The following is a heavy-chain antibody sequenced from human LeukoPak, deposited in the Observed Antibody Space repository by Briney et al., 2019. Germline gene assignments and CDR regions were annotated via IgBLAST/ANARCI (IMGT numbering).Heavy chain of an antibody. CDR1: GFIFSNYA. D-gene: IGHD3-9*01. J-gene: IGHJ4*02. CDR3: AKWGDYDILTGYYDSDY. CDR2: IGGRDSGT. Sequence: QSGGSLRLSCAASGFIFSNYAMSWVPQAPGKGLEWVSAIGGRDSGTYYADSVRGRFTVSRDDPKNTLYLQMNTLRAEDTAVYYCAKWGDYDILTGYYDSDYWGQGTLVTVSS. V-gene: IGHV3-23*01.